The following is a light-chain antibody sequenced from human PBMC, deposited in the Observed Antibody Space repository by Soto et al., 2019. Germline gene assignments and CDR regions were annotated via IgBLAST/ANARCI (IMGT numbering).Light chain of an antibody. CDR1: SSDVGGYNY. V-gene: IGLV2-14*01. J-gene: IGLJ3*02. CDR2: EVS. CDR3: SSYTGSSTPV. Sequence: QSALTQPASVSGSPGQSITISCTGTSSDVGGYNYVSWYKHHPGKAPKLMIYEVSNRPSGVSNRFSGSKSGNTASLTISGLQAEDEAAYYCSSYTGSSTPVFGGGTKLTVL.